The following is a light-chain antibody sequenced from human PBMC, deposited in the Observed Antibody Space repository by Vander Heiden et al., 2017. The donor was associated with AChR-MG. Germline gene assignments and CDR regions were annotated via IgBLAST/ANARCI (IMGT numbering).Light chain of an antibody. Sequence: EILFTQSPATLSLAPGERATLSCRASQSVSSYLAWYQQKPGQAPRLLIYDASNRATGIPARFSGSGSGTDVTLTISSLEPEDFVIYYCQQRSNWPLTFGGGTKVEIK. CDR3: QQRSNWPLT. J-gene: IGKJ4*01. CDR1: QSVSSY. CDR2: DAS. V-gene: IGKV3-11*01.